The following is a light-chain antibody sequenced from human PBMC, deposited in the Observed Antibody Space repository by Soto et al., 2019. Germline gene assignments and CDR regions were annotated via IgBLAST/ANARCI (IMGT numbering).Light chain of an antibody. CDR3: AAWDDSLNGRV. CDR2: SNN. CDR1: SSNIGSNT. Sequence: QSLLTQPPSASGAPGQRVTISCSGSSSNIGSNTVNWYQQLPGTAPKHLIYSNNQRPSGVPDRFSGSKSGTSASLAISGLQSEDEADYYCAAWDDSLNGRVFGGGTKLTVL. V-gene: IGLV1-44*01. J-gene: IGLJ2*01.